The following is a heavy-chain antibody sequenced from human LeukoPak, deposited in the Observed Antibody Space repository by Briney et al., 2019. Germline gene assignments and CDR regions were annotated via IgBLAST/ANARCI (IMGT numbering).Heavy chain of an antibody. CDR3: AKWVRISPLIGMDV. V-gene: IGHV3-23*01. CDR1: GFTFSNYA. CDR2: ISGSGGST. D-gene: IGHD3-10*01. J-gene: IGHJ6*02. Sequence: QPGGSLRLSCAASGFTFSNYAMSWVRRAPGKGLEWVSAISGSGGSTYYADSVKGRFTISRDNSKNTLYLQMNSLRAEDTAVYYCAKWVRISPLIGMDVWGQGTTVTVSS.